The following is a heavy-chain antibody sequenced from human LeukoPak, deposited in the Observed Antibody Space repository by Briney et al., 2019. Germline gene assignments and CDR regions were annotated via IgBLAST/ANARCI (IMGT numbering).Heavy chain of an antibody. CDR1: GFPFSSYA. V-gene: IGHV3-23*01. Sequence: PGGSLRLSCAASGFPFSSYAMSWVRQAPGKGLEWVSAIGGSGGTTYYADSVKGRFTISRDNFKNTLSLQVNSLRAEDTAMYYCAKDDDWGRYKHWGQGTLVTVSS. J-gene: IGHJ1*01. CDR3: AKDDDWGRYKH. D-gene: IGHD3-16*01. CDR2: IGGSGGTT.